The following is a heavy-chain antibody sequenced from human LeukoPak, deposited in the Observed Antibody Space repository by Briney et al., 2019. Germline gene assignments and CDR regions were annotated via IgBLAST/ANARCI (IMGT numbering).Heavy chain of an antibody. CDR2: ISAYNGNT. CDR3: ARVSTGVGAFGAFDY. CDR1: GYTFTSYG. V-gene: IGHV1-18*01. D-gene: IGHD1-26*01. J-gene: IGHJ4*02. Sequence: ASVKVSCKASGYTFTSYGISWVRQAPGQGLEWMGWISAYNGNTNYAQKLQGRVTMTTDTSTSTAYMELRSLRSDDTAVYYCARVSTGVGAFGAFDYWGQGTLVTVSS.